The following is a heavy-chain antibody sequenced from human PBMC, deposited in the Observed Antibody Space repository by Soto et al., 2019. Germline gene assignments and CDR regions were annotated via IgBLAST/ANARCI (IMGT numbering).Heavy chain of an antibody. D-gene: IGHD6-6*01. Sequence: SETLSLTCAVSGVSISSYYWSWIRQPPGKGLEWIGYVFYNEIINYSPSLKGRVTMSMEMSTNHFSLELRSVTAADTAVYFCARVGAGGSSSTNHDYWGPGALVTVSS. J-gene: IGHJ4*02. CDR1: GVSISSYY. CDR2: VFYNEII. V-gene: IGHV4-59*01. CDR3: ARVGAGGSSSTNHDY.